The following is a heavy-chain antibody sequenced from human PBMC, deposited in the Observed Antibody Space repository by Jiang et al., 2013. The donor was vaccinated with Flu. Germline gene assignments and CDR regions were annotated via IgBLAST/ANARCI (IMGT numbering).Heavy chain of an antibody. D-gene: IGHD2-15*01. Sequence: VQLVESGGGVVQPGRSLRLSCAASGFTFNSFGMHWARQAPGKGLEWVALISYDGSNDYYADSVKGRFTISRDNSKNTVFLQVNSLRPEDTAVYYCAKERRRIVVVSPTTPNYFHNGMDVWAKGPRSPSL. J-gene: IGHJ6*02. V-gene: IGHV3-30*18. CDR2: ISYDGSND. CDR3: AKERRRIVVVSPTTPNYFHNGMDV. CDR1: GFTFNSFG.